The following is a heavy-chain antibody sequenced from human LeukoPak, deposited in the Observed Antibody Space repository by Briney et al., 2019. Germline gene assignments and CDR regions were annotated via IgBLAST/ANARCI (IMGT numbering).Heavy chain of an antibody. CDR3: AXDXXXXDFWSGFPAGWFDP. J-gene: IGHJ5*02. V-gene: IGHV3-23*01. Sequence: WGSLRLSCAASGFTFSSYAMSWVRQAPGKGLEGGSAISGSGGSTYYPDSVKGRFTIFRDNSKNTLYLQMNSLRAEDTAVYYXAXDXXXXDFWSGFPAGWFDPWGQGTLVTVSS. CDR1: GFTFSSYA. CDR2: ISGSGGST. D-gene: IGHD3-3*01.